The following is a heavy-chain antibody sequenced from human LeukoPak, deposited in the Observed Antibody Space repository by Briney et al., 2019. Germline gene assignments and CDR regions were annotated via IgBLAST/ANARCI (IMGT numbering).Heavy chain of an antibody. Sequence: PSETLSLTCAVYGXSFSTYYWSWIRQPPGKGLEWVGEINHTGSTNYNPSLKSRVTISVDTSKNQFSLKLTSVTAADTAVYYCARPGGRSGLAEYFQHWGQGTLVTVSS. D-gene: IGHD6-19*01. V-gene: IGHV4-34*01. J-gene: IGHJ1*01. CDR2: INHTGST. CDR1: GXSFSTYY. CDR3: ARPGGRSGLAEYFQH.